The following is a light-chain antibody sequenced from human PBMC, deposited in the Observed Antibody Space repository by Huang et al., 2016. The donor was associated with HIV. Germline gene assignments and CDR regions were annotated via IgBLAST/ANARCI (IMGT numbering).Light chain of an antibody. Sequence: IQLTQSPSSLSTSVGDRVTITCRASQGISTDLMWYQQKPGEAPKVLIYGASTLRSGVPSRFSGSGSGTDFTLTISSLQPEDFATYYCQQLNSYPLTVGGGTKVEIK. CDR3: QQLNSYPLT. CDR1: QGISTD. J-gene: IGKJ4*01. V-gene: IGKV1-9*01. CDR2: GAS.